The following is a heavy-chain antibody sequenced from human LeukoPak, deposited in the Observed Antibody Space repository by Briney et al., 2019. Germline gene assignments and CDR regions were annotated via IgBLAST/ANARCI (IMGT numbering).Heavy chain of an antibody. D-gene: IGHD6-13*01. CDR2: ISGSGDST. V-gene: IGHV3-23*01. CDR3: AKTRPLDSSSWSHGDY. J-gene: IGHJ4*02. CDR1: GFTFSSYA. Sequence: GGSLRLPCAASGFTFSSYAMSWVRQAPGKGLEWVSAISGSGDSTYYGDSVKGRFTISRDNSKNTLYLQMNSLRAEDTAVYYCAKTRPLDSSSWSHGDYWGQGPLVTVSS.